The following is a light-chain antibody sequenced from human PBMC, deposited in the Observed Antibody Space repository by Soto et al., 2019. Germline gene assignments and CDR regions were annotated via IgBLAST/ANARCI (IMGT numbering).Light chain of an antibody. V-gene: IGKV1-39*01. Sequence: DIQQSKSPSSLSASVGDSVTITCRASQSSSTYLTWYQTKSGKAPNLLIFAASTLQSGVPSRFSGSGSGTDFTLTIRSLQPEECATYYCQQNNTAPLTVGRGTKVDI. J-gene: IGKJ4*01. CDR1: QSSSTY. CDR3: QQNNTAPLT. CDR2: AAS.